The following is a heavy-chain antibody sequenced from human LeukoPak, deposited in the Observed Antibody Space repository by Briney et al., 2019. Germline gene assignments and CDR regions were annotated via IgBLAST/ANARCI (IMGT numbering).Heavy chain of an antibody. V-gene: IGHV4-59*01. D-gene: IGHD3-22*01. J-gene: IGHJ5*02. CDR3: ARAVKYYYDSSGYPKWFDP. Sequence: SETLSLTCTVSGGSISSYYWSWIRQPPGKGLEWIGYIYYSGSTNYNPSLKSRVTISVDTSKNQFSLKLSFVTAADTAVYYCARAVKYYYDSSGYPKWFDPWGQGTLVTVSS. CDR1: GGSISSYY. CDR2: IYYSGST.